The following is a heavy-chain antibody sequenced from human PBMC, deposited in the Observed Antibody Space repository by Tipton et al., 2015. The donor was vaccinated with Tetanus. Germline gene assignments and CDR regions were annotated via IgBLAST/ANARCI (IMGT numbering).Heavy chain of an antibody. CDR3: ARHQSGYFTPVDY. D-gene: IGHD3-3*01. V-gene: IGHV4-39*01. CDR1: GASIRGGTFY. CDR2: IYESGDT. J-gene: IGHJ4*02. Sequence: LRLSCTVSGASIRGGTFYWGWIRQPPGKGLEWIGSIYESGDTYYIPSLKSRVTISVDTSTNQFSLTLNSMAAADTGVYYCARHQSGYFTPVDYWGQGKLVTVSS.